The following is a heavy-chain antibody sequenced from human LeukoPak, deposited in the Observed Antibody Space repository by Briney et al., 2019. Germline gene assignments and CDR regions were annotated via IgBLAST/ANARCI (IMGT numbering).Heavy chain of an antibody. Sequence: GASVTVSCKASGYTFTSYYIHWVRQARGQGLEWMGMINPSSVTTSYAQKFQGRVTVTRDTSTSTVYMELSSLRSEDTAVYYCARGLRYLDWTGYTYYFGMDVWGKGTRVTVSS. CDR3: ARGLRYLDWTGYTYYFGMDV. D-gene: IGHD3-9*01. CDR1: GYTFTSYY. CDR2: INPSSVTT. J-gene: IGHJ6*04. V-gene: IGHV1-46*01.